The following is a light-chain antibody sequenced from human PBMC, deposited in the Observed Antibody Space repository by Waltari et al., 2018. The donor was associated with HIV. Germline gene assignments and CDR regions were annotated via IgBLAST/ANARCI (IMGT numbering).Light chain of an antibody. V-gene: IGLV3-25*03. J-gene: IGLJ7*01. CDR2: KDS. Sequence: SYELTQPPSVSVSPGQTARITCSGDVLPKQYAYWYQQKPGQAPVVVIAKDSERPSRIPERFSGSSSGTTVTFTISGVQAEDEADYYCQSADSSGTYAVFGGGTQLTVL. CDR1: VLPKQY. CDR3: QSADSSGTYAV.